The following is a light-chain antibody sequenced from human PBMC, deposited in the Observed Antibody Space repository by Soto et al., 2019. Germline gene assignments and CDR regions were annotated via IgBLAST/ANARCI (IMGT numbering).Light chain of an antibody. CDR3: AAWDGSLNVYV. CDR1: SSSIGSNS. Sequence: QSVLTQPPSASGTPGQRVTISCSGSSSSIGSNSVNWYQQLPRTAPKVLIYTNSQRPSGVPDRFSGSKSGTSASLAISGLQPEDEADYYSAAWDGSLNVYVFGTGTQLTVL. CDR2: TNS. J-gene: IGLJ1*01. V-gene: IGLV1-44*01.